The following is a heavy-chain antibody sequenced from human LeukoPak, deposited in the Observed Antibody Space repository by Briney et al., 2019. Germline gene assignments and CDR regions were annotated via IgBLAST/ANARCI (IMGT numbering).Heavy chain of an antibody. J-gene: IGHJ4*02. D-gene: IGHD4-17*01. CDR3: ARGDYAPLDY. Sequence: ETLSLXCTVSGGSISSSSYYWGWIRQPPGKGLEWIGSIYYSGSTYYNPSLKSRVTISVDTSKNQFSLKLSSVTAADTAVYYCARGDYAPLDYWGQGTLVTVSS. V-gene: IGHV4-39*01. CDR2: IYYSGST. CDR1: GGSISSSSYY.